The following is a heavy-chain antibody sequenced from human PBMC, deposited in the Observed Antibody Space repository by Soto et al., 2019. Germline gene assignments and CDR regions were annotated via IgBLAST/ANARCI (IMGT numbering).Heavy chain of an antibody. CDR1: GGSISSYY. J-gene: IGHJ6*03. V-gene: IGHV4-59*01. Sequence: SETLSLTCTVSGGSISSYYWSWIRQPPGKGLEWIGYIYYSGSTNYNPSLKSRVTISVDTSKNQFSLKLSSVTAADTAVYYCARDRWADYGDYNYYYYYMDVWGKGTTVTVSS. CDR3: ARDRWADYGDYNYYYYYMDV. CDR2: IYYSGST. D-gene: IGHD4-17*01.